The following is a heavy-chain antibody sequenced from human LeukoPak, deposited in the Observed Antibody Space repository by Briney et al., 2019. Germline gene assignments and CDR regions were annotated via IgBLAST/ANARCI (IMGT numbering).Heavy chain of an antibody. J-gene: IGHJ4*02. CDR3: AKEIWPTVTTRGHTYFDY. D-gene: IGHD4-17*01. CDR1: GFTFSSYG. V-gene: IGHV3-30*18. Sequence: GRSLRLSCAVSGFTFSSYGMHWVRQAPGKGLEWVAVISYDGSNKYYADSVKGRFTISRDNSQNTLYLQMNSLRNEDTAVYYCAKEIWPTVTTRGHTYFDYWGQGTLVTVSS. CDR2: ISYDGSNK.